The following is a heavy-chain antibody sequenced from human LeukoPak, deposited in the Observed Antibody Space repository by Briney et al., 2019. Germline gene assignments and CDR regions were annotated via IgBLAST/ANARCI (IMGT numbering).Heavy chain of an antibody. J-gene: IGHJ6*03. V-gene: IGHV4-34*01. CDR2: INHSGST. CDR3: ALGYCSSTSCYSGRDYYYMDV. D-gene: IGHD2-2*01. Sequence: SSETLSLTCGVYGGSFSGYYWSWIRQPPGKGLEWIGEINHSGSTNYNPSLKSRVTISVDTSKNQFSLKLSSVTAADTAVYYCALGYCSSTSCYSGRDYYYMDVWGKGTTVTVSS. CDR1: GGSFSGYY.